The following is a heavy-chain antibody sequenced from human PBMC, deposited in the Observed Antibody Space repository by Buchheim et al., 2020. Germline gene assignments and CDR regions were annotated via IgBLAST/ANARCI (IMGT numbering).Heavy chain of an antibody. Sequence: QVQLQESGPGLVKPSETLSLTCSVSGGSIFTYYWSWIRQAPGKGLEWIGYMDGSGRSNYNHSLKSRVTISVDTSKTQFSLNLSSVTAADTAIYYCAKKRSDNWFDPWGQGTL. V-gene: IGHV4-59*01. J-gene: IGHJ5*02. CDR2: MDGSGRS. CDR3: AKKRSDNWFDP. CDR1: GGSIFTYY.